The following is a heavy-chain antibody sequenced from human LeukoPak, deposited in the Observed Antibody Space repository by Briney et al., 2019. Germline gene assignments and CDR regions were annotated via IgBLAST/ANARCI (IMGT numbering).Heavy chain of an antibody. D-gene: IGHD5/OR15-5a*01. Sequence: PGGSLRLSCAASGFIFSSYWMSWVRQAPGKGLEWVANIKEDESEKYYVDAVKGRFTISRDNAKNSVFLQMNSLRVEDTAVYYCARGVYAFDIWGQGTMDTVSS. J-gene: IGHJ3*02. V-gene: IGHV3-7*01. CDR3: ARGVYAFDI. CDR1: GFIFSSYW. CDR2: IKEDESEK.